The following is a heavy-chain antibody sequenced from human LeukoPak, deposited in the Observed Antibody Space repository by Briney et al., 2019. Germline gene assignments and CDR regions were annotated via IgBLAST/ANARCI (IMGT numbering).Heavy chain of an antibody. D-gene: IGHD6-6*01. CDR2: IYYSGST. CDR3: ARRQYSSSARKEGGYYMDV. V-gene: IGHV4-59*12. CDR1: GGSISSYY. J-gene: IGHJ6*03. Sequence: SETLSLTCTVSGGSISSYYWSWIRQPPGKGLEWIGYIYYSGSTNYNPSLKSRVTISVDTSKNQFSLKLSSVTAADTAVYYCARRQYSSSARKEGGYYMDVWGKGTTVTVSS.